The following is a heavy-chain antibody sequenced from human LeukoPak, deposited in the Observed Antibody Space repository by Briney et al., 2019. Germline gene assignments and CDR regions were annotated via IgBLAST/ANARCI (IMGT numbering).Heavy chain of an antibody. CDR2: IKSDGST. Sequence: GGSLRLSCAASGFTFSRCWMHWVRQAPGKGLVWVSRIKSDGSTNYADSVKGRFTISRDNAKNTVSLQMNSLRAEDTGVYYCARAPAEIGGYYPEYFRHWGRGTLVTVSS. D-gene: IGHD3-22*01. V-gene: IGHV3-74*01. CDR3: ARAPAEIGGYYPEYFRH. J-gene: IGHJ1*01. CDR1: GFTFSRCW.